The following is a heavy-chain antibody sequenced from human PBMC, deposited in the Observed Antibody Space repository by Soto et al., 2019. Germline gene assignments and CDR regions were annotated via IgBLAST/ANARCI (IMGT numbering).Heavy chain of an antibody. CDR2: IYYSGST. J-gene: IGHJ4*02. Sequence: TSETLSLTCTVSGGSISSSSYYWGWIRQPPGKGLEWIGSIYYSGSTYYNPSLKSRVTISVDTSKNQFSLKLSSVTAADTAVYYCARQRVTTPIDYWGQGTLVTVSS. CDR3: ARQRVTTPIDY. CDR1: GGSISSSSYY. D-gene: IGHD4-17*01. V-gene: IGHV4-39*01.